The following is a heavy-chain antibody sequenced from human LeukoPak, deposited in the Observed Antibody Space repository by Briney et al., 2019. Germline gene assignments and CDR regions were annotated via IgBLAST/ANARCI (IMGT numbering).Heavy chain of an antibody. V-gene: IGHV3-30*02. CDR1: GFTFSSYG. CDR3: ARADTSDILTGYSDY. Sequence: GGSLRLSCAASGFTFSSYGMHWVRQAPGKGLEWVAFIRYDGSNKYYADSVKGRFTISRDNSKNTLYLQMNRLRAEDTAVYFCARADTSDILTGYSDYWGQGTLVTVSS. CDR2: IRYDGSNK. D-gene: IGHD3-9*01. J-gene: IGHJ4*02.